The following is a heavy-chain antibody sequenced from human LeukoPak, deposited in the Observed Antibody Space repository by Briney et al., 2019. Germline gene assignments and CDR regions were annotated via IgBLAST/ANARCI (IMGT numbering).Heavy chain of an antibody. CDR1: GFPFSSLA. CDR2: ISNGKT. V-gene: IGHV3-23*01. J-gene: IGHJ5*02. Sequence: RPGGSLRLSCAASGFPFSSLAMSWVRQPPGKGLEWVAAISNGKTYYADSVRGRFAISRDDSTNTVYLHMNSLRDEDTALYHCVREAGYCAPVCVKTNWFDPWGQGTLVTVSS. D-gene: IGHD2-15*01. CDR3: VREAGYCAPVCVKTNWFDP.